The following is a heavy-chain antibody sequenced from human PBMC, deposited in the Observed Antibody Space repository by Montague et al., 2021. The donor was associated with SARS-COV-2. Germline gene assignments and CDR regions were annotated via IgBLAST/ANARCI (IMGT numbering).Heavy chain of an antibody. J-gene: IGHJ6*02. CDR1: GDSVSSNSAA. V-gene: IGHV6-1*01. Sequence: CAISGDSVSSNSAAWNWIRQSPSRGLEWLGRTYYRSKWYNDYAVSVKSRITINPDTSKNQFSLQLNSVTPEDTAVYYCARQPLGDDFVYYYDGMDVWGQGTTVTVSS. CDR3: ARQPLGDDFVYYYDGMDV. CDR2: TYYRSKWYN. D-gene: IGHD5-12*01.